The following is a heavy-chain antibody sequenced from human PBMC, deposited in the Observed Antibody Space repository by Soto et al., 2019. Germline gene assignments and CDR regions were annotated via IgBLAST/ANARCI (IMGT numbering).Heavy chain of an antibody. D-gene: IGHD5-18*01. Sequence: PRGSLVLSCASSGFTFSNAWMSWVRQAPGKGLEWVGRIKSKTDGGTTDYAAPVKGRFTISRDDSKNTLYLQMNSLKTEDTAVYYCTTWIQIWPFDYWGQGTMVTVSS. CDR1: GFTFSNAW. V-gene: IGHV3-15*01. J-gene: IGHJ4*02. CDR3: TTWIQIWPFDY. CDR2: IKSKTDGGTT.